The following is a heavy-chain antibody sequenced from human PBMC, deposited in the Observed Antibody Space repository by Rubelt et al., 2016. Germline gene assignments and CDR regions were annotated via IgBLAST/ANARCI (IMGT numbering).Heavy chain of an antibody. CDR1: GFSLSNARMG. CDR3: ARIRVDGYNYEDYYYYGMDV. V-gene: IGHV2-26*01. CDR2: IFSNDEK. D-gene: IGHD5-24*01. Sequence: QVTLKESGPVLVKPTETLTLTRTVSGFSLSNARMGVSWIRQPPGKALEWLAHIFSNDEKSYSTSLKSRLTISMEPSKSQVVLTMTNMDPVDTATYYCARIRVDGYNYEDYYYYGMDVWGQGTTVTVSS. J-gene: IGHJ6*02.